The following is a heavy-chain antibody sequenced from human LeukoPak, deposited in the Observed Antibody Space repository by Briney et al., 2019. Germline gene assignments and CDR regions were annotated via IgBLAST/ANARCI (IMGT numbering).Heavy chain of an antibody. CDR2: ITGSDDST. CDR1: GFTINNYA. Sequence: GXXLRLSCAASGFTINNYAMTWVRQAPGKGLEWVSTITGSDDSTYYADSVKGRFTIYRDNYKNTLDLQMKRLRAEDTAVYYCAKGPQLGTGYHPDYWGQGTLVTVSS. V-gene: IGHV3-23*01. D-gene: IGHD2-8*02. J-gene: IGHJ4*02. CDR3: AKGPQLGTGYHPDY.